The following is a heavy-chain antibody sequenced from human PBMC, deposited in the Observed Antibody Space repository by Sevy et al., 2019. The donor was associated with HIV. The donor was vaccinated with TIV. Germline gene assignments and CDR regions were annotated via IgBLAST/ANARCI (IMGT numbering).Heavy chain of an antibody. CDR2: IYYSGST. Sequence: SETLSLTCTVSGGSISSYYWSWIRQPPGKGLEWIGYIYYSGSTNYNPSLKSRVTISVDTSKNQFSLKLSSVTAADTAGYYGAGGPLVLAGSGQGFDPWAREPWSPSPQ. V-gene: IGHV4-59*01. CDR3: AGGPLVLAGSGQGFDP. J-gene: IGHJ5*02. D-gene: IGHD3-10*01. CDR1: GGSISSYY.